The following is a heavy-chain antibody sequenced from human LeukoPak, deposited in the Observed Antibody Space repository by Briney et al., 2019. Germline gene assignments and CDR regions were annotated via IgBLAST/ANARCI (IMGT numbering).Heavy chain of an antibody. CDR3: ATAPVWFGELLGWFDP. CDR2: INHSGST. J-gene: IGHJ5*02. V-gene: IGHV4-34*01. CDR1: GGSFSGYY. D-gene: IGHD3-10*01. Sequence: SEALSLTCAVYGGSFSGYYWSWIRQPPGKGLEWIGEINHSGSTNYNPSLKSRVTISVDTSKNQFSLKLSSVTAADTAVYYCATAPVWFGELLGWFDPWGQGTLVTVSS.